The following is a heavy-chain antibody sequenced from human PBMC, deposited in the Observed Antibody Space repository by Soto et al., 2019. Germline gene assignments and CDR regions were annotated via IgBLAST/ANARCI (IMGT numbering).Heavy chain of an antibody. CDR1: GYTFTSYD. CDR3: ARGWRYCSSTSCYTGDTFDP. Sequence: ASVKVSCKASGYTFTSYDINWVRQATGQGLEWMGWMNPNSGNTGYAQKFQGRVTMTRNTSISTAYMELSSLRSEDTAVYYCARGWRYCSSTSCYTGDTFDPWGQGTLVTV. D-gene: IGHD2-2*02. J-gene: IGHJ5*02. V-gene: IGHV1-8*01. CDR2: MNPNSGNT.